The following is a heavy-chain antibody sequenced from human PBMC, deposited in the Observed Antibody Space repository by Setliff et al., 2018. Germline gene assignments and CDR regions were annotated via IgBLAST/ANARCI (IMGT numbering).Heavy chain of an antibody. D-gene: IGHD1-26*01. Sequence: HPGGSLRLSCATSGFTFRDYSLTWVRQAPGKGLEWVAGVIQVGSGVYADSVKGRSTIYRDNSKNSFFLQINNLRVEDTATYYCAKDRVNDGFWDFDAWGQGIVVTVSS. CDR2: VIQVGSG. V-gene: IGHV3-23*01. CDR1: GFTFRDYS. J-gene: IGHJ4*02. CDR3: AKDRVNDGFWDFDA.